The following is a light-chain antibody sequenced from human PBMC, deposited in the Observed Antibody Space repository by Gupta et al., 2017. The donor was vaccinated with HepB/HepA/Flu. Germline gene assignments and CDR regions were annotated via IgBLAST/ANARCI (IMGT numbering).Light chain of an antibody. CDR1: QSICSY. J-gene: IGKJ2*02. CDR3: QQKDNSPRT. CDR2: DAS. V-gene: IGKV1-39*01. Sequence: DIQMTQSPSSLSPSLGDRVTITCRASQSICSYLNWYQQIPGQAPKLLIYDASTLESGVPSSFSGSGAGTDFTVTISRLHPEDFASYYCQQKDNSPRTFGLGTKLDIK.